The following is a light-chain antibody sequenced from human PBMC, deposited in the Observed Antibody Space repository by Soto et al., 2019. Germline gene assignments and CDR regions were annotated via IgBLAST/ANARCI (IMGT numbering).Light chain of an antibody. CDR3: QQYNNWPPRT. V-gene: IGKV3-15*01. Sequence: EIVMTHSPASLSVSPGKTATLSCRASQSISNSLAWYQQKPGQAPSLLIYRASTRATGLPARFSGSGSGTEFPLTISSLQSEDSALYYCQQYNNWPPRTFGQGTKLEIK. CDR1: QSISNS. CDR2: RAS. J-gene: IGKJ2*01.